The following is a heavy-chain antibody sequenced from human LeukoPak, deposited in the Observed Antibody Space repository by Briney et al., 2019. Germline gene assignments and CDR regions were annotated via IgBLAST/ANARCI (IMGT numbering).Heavy chain of an antibody. J-gene: IGHJ3*02. Sequence: PGGTLRLSCAASGFTFRSYAMSWVRQAPGKGLEWDSAISGSGGSTYYADSVKGRFTIARDNSKNTLYLQMNSLRAEDTAVYYCAKRKALDDTAMADAFDIWGQGTMVTVSS. CDR3: AKRKALDDTAMADAFDI. CDR2: ISGSGGST. CDR1: GFTFRSYA. D-gene: IGHD5-18*01. V-gene: IGHV3-23*01.